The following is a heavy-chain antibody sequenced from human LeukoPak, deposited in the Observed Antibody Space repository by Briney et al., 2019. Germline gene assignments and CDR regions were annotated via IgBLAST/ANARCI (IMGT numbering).Heavy chain of an antibody. D-gene: IGHD1-14*01. CDR1: GFTFSRYA. V-gene: IGHV3-48*02. CDR3: ARDSGFHGYYFDF. Sequence: TGGSLRLSCAASGFTFSRYAMNWVRQAPGKGLEWVSYISWTNTIYYTDSVKGRFTISRDNAKNSVYLQMNSLRDEDTAVYYCARDSGFHGYYFDFWGQGTLVTVST. CDR2: ISWTNTI. J-gene: IGHJ4*02.